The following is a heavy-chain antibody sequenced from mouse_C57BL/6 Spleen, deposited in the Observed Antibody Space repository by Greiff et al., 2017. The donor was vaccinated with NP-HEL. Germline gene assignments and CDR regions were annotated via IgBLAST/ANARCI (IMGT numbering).Heavy chain of an antibody. V-gene: IGHV1-22*01. J-gene: IGHJ4*01. Sequence: VQLQQSGPELVKPGASVKMSCKASGYTFTDYNMHWVKQSHGKSLEWIGYINPNNGGTSYNQKFKGKATLTVNKSSSTAYMELRSLTSEDSAVYYCAREDYDYDGGVYYYAMDYWGQGTSVTVSS. CDR2: INPNNGGT. D-gene: IGHD2-4*01. CDR3: AREDYDYDGGVYYYAMDY. CDR1: GYTFTDYN.